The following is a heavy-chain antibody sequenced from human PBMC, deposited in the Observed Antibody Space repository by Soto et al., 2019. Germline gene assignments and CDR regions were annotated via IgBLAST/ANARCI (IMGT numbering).Heavy chain of an antibody. V-gene: IGHV4-59*01. D-gene: IGHD2-15*01. CDR3: ARDREGFFCSGGSCYSGVYGMDV. Sequence: LSLTCTVSGGSISSYYWSWIRQPPGKGLEWIGYIYYSGSTNYNPSLKSRVTISVDTSKNQFSLKLSSVTAADTAVYYCARDREGFFCSGGSCYSGVYGMDVWGQGTTVTVSS. J-gene: IGHJ6*02. CDR1: GGSISSYY. CDR2: IYYSGST.